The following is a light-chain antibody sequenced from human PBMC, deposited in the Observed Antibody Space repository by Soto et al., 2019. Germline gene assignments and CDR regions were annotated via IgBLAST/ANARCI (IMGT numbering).Light chain of an antibody. CDR2: GAS. J-gene: IGKJ1*01. Sequence: EKVMTQSPATLSVSPGERATLSCRASQSVSSNLAWYQQKPGQAPRLLIYGASTRATGIPARFSGSGSGTDFTLTISRLEPEDFALYYCQQYNDWPLTFGQGTKVDIK. CDR1: QSVSSN. CDR3: QQYNDWPLT. V-gene: IGKV3-15*01.